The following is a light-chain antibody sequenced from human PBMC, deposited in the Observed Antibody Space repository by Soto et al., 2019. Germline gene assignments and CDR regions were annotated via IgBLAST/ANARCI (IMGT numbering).Light chain of an antibody. CDR3: QQRSDCPPIT. Sequence: EIVLTQSPATLSLSPGERATLSCRASQSVSSYVAWYQQKPGQAPRLLIYDASNRATGIPARFSGSGSGTDFTLTISSLEPEDFAIYYCQQRSDCPPITFGQGTRLEIK. CDR2: DAS. J-gene: IGKJ5*01. CDR1: QSVSSY. V-gene: IGKV3-11*01.